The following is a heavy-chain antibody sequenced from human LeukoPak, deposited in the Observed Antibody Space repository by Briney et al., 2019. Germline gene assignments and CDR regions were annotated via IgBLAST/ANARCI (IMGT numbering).Heavy chain of an antibody. CDR2: IYYSGNT. CDR3: ARLMNYYDSSGSQGFDY. D-gene: IGHD3-22*01. Sequence: SETLSLTCTVSGVSISSYYWSWIRKPPGKGLEWIGYIYYSGNTNYNPSLKSRVTISVDTSKNQFSLRLSSVTAADTAVYYCARLMNYYDSSGSQGFDYWGQGTLVTVSS. V-gene: IGHV4-59*01. J-gene: IGHJ4*02. CDR1: GVSISSYY.